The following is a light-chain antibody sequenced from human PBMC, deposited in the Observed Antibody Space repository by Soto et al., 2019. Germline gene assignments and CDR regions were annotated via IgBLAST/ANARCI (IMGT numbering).Light chain of an antibody. J-gene: IGLJ1*01. Sequence: QSALTQPPSVSGSPGQSVTISCTGTSTDFVSYNRVSWYQQPPGTAPKLIIYEVSNRPSGVSNRFSGSKSGNTASLTISGLQAEDEADYYCSSYTITSTLYVFGTGTKLTVL. CDR2: EVS. CDR1: STDFVSYNR. V-gene: IGLV2-18*02. CDR3: SSYTITSTLYV.